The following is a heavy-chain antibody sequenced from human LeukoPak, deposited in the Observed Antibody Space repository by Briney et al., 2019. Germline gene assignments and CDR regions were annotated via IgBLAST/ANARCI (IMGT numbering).Heavy chain of an antibody. CDR3: ARHQIVGATRSPFDY. D-gene: IGHD1-26*01. V-gene: IGHV5-51*01. CDR1: GYSFNSYW. Sequence: GESLKISCKGSGYSFNSYWIGWVRQMPGKGLEWTGIIYPGDSDTRYSPSFQGQVTISADKSISTAYLQWSSLKASDTAMYYCARHQIVGATRSPFDYWGQGTLVTVSS. CDR2: IYPGDSDT. J-gene: IGHJ4*02.